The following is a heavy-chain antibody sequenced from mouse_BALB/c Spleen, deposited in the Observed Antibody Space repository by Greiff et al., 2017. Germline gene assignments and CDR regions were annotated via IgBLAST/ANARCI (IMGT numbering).Heavy chain of an antibody. Sequence: EVKLMESGPGLVKPSQSLSLTCSVTGYSITSGYYWNWIRQFPGNKLEWMGYISYDGSNNYNPSLKNRISITRDTSKNQFFLKLNSVTTEDTATYYCAIYYDYDWFAYWGQGTLVTVSA. CDR2: ISYDGSN. CDR1: GYSITSGYY. V-gene: IGHV3-6*02. CDR3: AIYYDYDWFAY. D-gene: IGHD2-4*01. J-gene: IGHJ3*01.